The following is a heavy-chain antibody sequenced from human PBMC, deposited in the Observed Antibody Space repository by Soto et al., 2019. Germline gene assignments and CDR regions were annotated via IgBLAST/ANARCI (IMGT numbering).Heavy chain of an antibody. CDR1: GYPFTNIV. J-gene: IGHJ4*02. CDR3: AREGSPADY. Sequence: VHLLRLEVGGKRLGASWKFSGKVFGYPFTNIVISWVRQAPGQGLEWMGWISAYNGNTNYAQKLQGRVTMTTDTSTSTAYMELRSLRSDDTAVYYCAREGSPADYWGQGTLVTVSS. CDR2: ISAYNGNT. D-gene: IGHD3-10*01. V-gene: IGHV1-18*01.